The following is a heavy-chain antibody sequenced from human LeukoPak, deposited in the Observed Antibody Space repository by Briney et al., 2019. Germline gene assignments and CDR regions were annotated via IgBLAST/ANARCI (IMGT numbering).Heavy chain of an antibody. Sequence: GGSLRLSCAASGFIVSSNYMSWVRQAPGKGLEWVSVIYGGNTYYADSVKGRFTISRDNSKNTLFLQMNSLRAEDTAVYFCARGHDERPIRLEVAHYWGQGTLSPSPQ. CDR2: IYGGNT. CDR1: GFIVSSNY. J-gene: IGHJ4*02. CDR3: ARGHDERPIRLEVAHY. V-gene: IGHV3-66*01. D-gene: IGHD5-24*01.